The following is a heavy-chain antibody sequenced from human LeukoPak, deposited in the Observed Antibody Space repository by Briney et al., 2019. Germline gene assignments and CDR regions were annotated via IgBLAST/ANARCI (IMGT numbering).Heavy chain of an antibody. CDR3: ARDIVLMVYATYYFDY. CDR2: IKQDGSEK. D-gene: IGHD2-8*01. Sequence: PGGSLRLSCAASGFLFSRYWMSWVRQAPGKGLEWVANIKQDGSEKYYVDSVKGRFTISRDNAKNSLYLQMNSLRAEDTAVYYCARDIVLMVYATYYFDYWGQGTLVTVSS. V-gene: IGHV3-7*01. J-gene: IGHJ4*02. CDR1: GFLFSRYW.